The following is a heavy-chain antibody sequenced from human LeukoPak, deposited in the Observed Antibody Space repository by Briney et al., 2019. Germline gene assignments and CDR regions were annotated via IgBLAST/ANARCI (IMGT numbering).Heavy chain of an antibody. CDR2: ISKSGDSI. CDR3: VRVRGSYAFDF. D-gene: IGHD1-26*01. Sequence: GGSLRLSCAASGFTFSDYYMSWFRQAPGKGLECISYISKSGDSICYADSVKGRFTVSRDNAKDSLYVQMNSLRAEDTAVYYCVRVRGSYAFDFWGQGTPLTVSS. V-gene: IGHV3-11*01. J-gene: IGHJ4*02. CDR1: GFTFSDYY.